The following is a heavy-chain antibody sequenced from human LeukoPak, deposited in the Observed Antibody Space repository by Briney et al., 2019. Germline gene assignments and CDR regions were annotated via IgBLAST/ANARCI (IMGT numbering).Heavy chain of an antibody. D-gene: IGHD6-6*01. CDR2: INHSGST. Sequence: SETLSLTCAVYGGSFSGYYWSWIRQPPRKGLEWIGEINHSGSTNYNPSLKSRVTISVDTSKNQFSLKLSSVTAADTAVYYCATAGGSSSRTFDYWGQGTLVTVSS. J-gene: IGHJ4*02. CDR1: GGSFSGYY. CDR3: ATAGGSSSRTFDY. V-gene: IGHV4-34*01.